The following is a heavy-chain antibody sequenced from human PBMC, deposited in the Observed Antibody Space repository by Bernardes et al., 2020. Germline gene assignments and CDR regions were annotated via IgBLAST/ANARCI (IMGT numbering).Heavy chain of an antibody. Sequence: SETLSLTCAVYGGSFSGYYWSWIRQPPGKGLEWIGEINHSGSTNYNQSLKSRVTISVDTSKNQFYLKLSSVTAADTAVYYCARDGHGSGSYFYYWGQGTLVTVSS. V-gene: IGHV4-34*01. D-gene: IGHD1-26*01. CDR3: ARDGHGSGSYFYY. J-gene: IGHJ4*02. CDR1: GGSFSGYY. CDR2: INHSGST.